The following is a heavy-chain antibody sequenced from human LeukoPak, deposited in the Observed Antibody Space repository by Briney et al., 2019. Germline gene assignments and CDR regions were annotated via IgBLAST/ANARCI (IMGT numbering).Heavy chain of an antibody. D-gene: IGHD3-22*01. CDR1: GFTFSSYA. CDR2: ISGSGGST. Sequence: GGSLRLSCAASGFTFSSYAMSWVRQAPGKGLEWVSAISGSGGSTYYADSVKGRFTISRDNSKNTLYLQMNSLRAEDTAVYYCAKELLPYYYDSSGYRPFDPWGQGTLVTVSS. V-gene: IGHV3-23*01. CDR3: AKELLPYYYDSSGYRPFDP. J-gene: IGHJ5*02.